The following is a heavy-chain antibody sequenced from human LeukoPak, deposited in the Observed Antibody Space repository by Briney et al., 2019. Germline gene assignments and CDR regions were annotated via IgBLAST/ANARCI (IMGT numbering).Heavy chain of an antibody. CDR1: GYTFTSFG. V-gene: IGHV1-18*01. D-gene: IGHD6-13*01. CDR3: ARFDIAAAGTCDY. J-gene: IGHJ4*02. Sequence: GASVKVSCTASGYTFTSFGISWVRQAPGQGLEWMGWISGYNGNTNYAQGLQGRVTVTTDTSTSTAYMELRSLRSDDTAVYYCARFDIAAAGTCDYWGQGTLVTVSS. CDR2: ISGYNGNT.